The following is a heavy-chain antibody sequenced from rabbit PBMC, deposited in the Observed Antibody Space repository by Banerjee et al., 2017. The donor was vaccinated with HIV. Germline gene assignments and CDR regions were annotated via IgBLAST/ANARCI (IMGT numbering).Heavy chain of an antibody. Sequence: QEQLVESGGGLVKPEGSLTLTCTASGFSFSNYGISWVRQAPGKGLEWIASINGGDVITYYASWARGRFTISKTSSTTVTLQMTSLTAADTATYFCAREYGGYVGYGYADLWGPGTLVTVS. V-gene: IGHV1S45*01. D-gene: IGHD6-1*01. CDR1: GFSFSNYG. CDR2: INGGDVIT. J-gene: IGHJ4*01. CDR3: AREYGGYVGYGYADL.